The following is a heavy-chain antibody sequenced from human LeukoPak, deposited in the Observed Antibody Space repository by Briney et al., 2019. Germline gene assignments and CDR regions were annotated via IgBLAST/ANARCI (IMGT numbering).Heavy chain of an antibody. CDR3: ARHTVVQRVYYFDY. CDR1: GGSISSSSYY. CDR2: IYYSGST. D-gene: IGHD4-23*01. J-gene: IGHJ4*02. V-gene: IGHV4-39*01. Sequence: PSETLSLTCTVSGGSISSSSYYWGWIRQPPGKGLEWIGSIYYSGSTYYSPSLKSRVTISVDTSKNQFSLKLSSVTAADTAVYYCARHTVVQRVYYFDYWGQGTLVTVSS.